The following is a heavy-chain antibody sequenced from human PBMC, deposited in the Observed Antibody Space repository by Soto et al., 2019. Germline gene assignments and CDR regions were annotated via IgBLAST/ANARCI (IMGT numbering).Heavy chain of an antibody. Sequence: ASVKVSCKTSGDNFKKNVFTWVRQAPGQGLEWMGGTIPVLGKTHYIEKFQGRVTITVDDATRTVYMAVRDLTSEDTAIYYCARGPFRPSAMDVWGQGTTVTVSS. CDR1: GDNFKKNV. V-gene: IGHV1-69*10. J-gene: IGHJ6*02. CDR2: TIPVLGKT. CDR3: ARGPFRPSAMDV. D-gene: IGHD3-10*01.